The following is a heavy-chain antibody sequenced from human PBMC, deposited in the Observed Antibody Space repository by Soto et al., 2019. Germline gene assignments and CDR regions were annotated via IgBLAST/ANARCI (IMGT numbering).Heavy chain of an antibody. V-gene: IGHV1-69*04. D-gene: IGHD3-10*01. CDR2: IITILGIA. J-gene: IGHJ4*02. CDR1: GGTFSSYT. CDR3: ARESAGGEKLFAY. Sequence: SVKVSCKASGGTFSSYTISWVRQAPGQGLEWMGRIITILGIANYAQKFQGRVTITADKSTSTAYMELSSLRSEDTAEYYCARESAGGEKLFAYRARGTSVTVSS.